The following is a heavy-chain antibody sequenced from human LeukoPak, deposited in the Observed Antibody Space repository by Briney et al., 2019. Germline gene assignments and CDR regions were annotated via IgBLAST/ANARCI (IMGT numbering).Heavy chain of an antibody. CDR1: GGSFSGYY. CDR3: AASRYNYGDYVPLVY. CDR2: INHSGST. V-gene: IGHV4-34*01. Sequence: PSETLSLTCAVYGGSFSGYYWSWLRQPPRKGLEWIGEINHSGSTNYNPSLKSRVTISVDTSKNQFSLKLSSVTAADTTVYYCAASRYNYGDYVPLVYWGQGTLVTGSS. J-gene: IGHJ4*02. D-gene: IGHD4-17*01.